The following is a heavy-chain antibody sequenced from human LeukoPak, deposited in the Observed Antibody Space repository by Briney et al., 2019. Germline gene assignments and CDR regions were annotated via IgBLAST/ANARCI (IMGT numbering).Heavy chain of an antibody. CDR1: GDSVSSNSAA. J-gene: IGHJ2*01. Sequence: SQTLSLTCVISGDSVSSNSAAWNWIRQSPSRGLEWLGRTYYRSKWLNEYAPSVKSRIIINPDTSKNQVSLQLNSVTPEDTAVYYCVRESTGDRGEFVTRYFNLWGRGTLVTVSS. D-gene: IGHD7-27*01. CDR2: TYYRSKWLN. V-gene: IGHV6-1*01. CDR3: VRESTGDRGEFVTRYFNL.